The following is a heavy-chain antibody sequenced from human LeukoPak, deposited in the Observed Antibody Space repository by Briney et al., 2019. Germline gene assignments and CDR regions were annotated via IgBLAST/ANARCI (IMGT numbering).Heavy chain of an antibody. J-gene: IGHJ4*02. D-gene: IGHD3-22*01. V-gene: IGHV1-69*05. CDR1: GGTFSSYA. Sequence: SVKVSCKASGGTFSSYAISWVRQAPGQGLEWMGGSIPIFGTANYAQKFQGRVTITTDESTSTAYMELSSLRSEDTAVYYCARGPPYYYDSSGYYYFDYWGQGTLVTVCS. CDR3: ARGPPYYYDSSGYYYFDY. CDR2: SIPIFGTA.